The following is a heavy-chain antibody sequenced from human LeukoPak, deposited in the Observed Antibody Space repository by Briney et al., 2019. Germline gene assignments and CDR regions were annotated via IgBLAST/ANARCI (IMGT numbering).Heavy chain of an antibody. Sequence: SQTLSLTCTVSGGSISSGDYYWSWIRQPPGKGLEWIGYIYYSGSTYYNPSLKSRVSISVDTSKNQFSLKLSSVTAADTAVYYCARDRDSGGWFDPWGQGTLVTVSS. CDR3: ARDRDSGGWFDP. CDR2: IYYSGST. J-gene: IGHJ5*02. CDR1: GGSISSGDYY. V-gene: IGHV4-30-4*01. D-gene: IGHD3-22*01.